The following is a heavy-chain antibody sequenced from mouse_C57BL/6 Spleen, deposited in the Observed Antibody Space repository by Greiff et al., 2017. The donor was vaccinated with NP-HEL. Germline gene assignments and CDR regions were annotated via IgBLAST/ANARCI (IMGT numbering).Heavy chain of an antibody. V-gene: IGHV1-19*01. CDR3: ARMGEGAMDY. J-gene: IGHJ4*01. D-gene: IGHD2-3*01. CDR1: GYKFTDYY. Sequence: EGKLQQSGPVLVKPGASVKMSCKASGYKFTDYYMNWVKQSHGKSLEWIGVINPYNGGTSYNQKFKGKATLTVDKSSSTAYMELNSLTSEDSAVYYCARMGEGAMDYWGQGTSVTVSS. CDR2: INPYNGGT.